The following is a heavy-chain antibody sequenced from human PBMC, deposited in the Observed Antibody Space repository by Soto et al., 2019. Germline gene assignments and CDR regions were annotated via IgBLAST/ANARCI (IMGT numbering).Heavy chain of an antibody. V-gene: IGHV4-4*07. CDR3: ARGETTSSGRTFDY. CDR2: IYSSGST. Sequence: PSETLSLTCTVSGDSISDNYWSWIRQPAGKGLEWIGRIYSSGSTNYNPSLKSRVTMSVDTSKKQFSLKLSSVTAADTAVYYCARGETTSSGRTFDYWGQGTLVTVSS. J-gene: IGHJ4*02. CDR1: GDSISDNY. D-gene: IGHD6-6*01.